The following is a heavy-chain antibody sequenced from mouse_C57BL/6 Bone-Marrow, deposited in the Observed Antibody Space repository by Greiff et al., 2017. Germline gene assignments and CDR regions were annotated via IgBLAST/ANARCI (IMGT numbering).Heavy chain of an antibody. J-gene: IGHJ2*01. CDR1: GFNIKDYY. Sequence: EVQLQQSGAELVKPGASVKFSCTASGFNIKDYYMHWVKQRTEQGLEWIGRIDPEDGETKYAPKFPGKATITADTSSNTAYLQLSSLTSEDTAVYYCARKSNPCDDWGQGTTLTVSS. V-gene: IGHV14-2*01. D-gene: IGHD2-5*01. CDR2: IDPEDGET. CDR3: ARKSNPCDD.